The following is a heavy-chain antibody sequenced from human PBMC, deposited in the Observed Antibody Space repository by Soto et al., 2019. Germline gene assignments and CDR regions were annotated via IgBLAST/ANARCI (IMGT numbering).Heavy chain of an antibody. D-gene: IGHD3-3*01. Sequence: PSETLSLTCTVSGGSISSGGYYWSWIRQHPGKGLEWIGYIYYSGSTYYNPSLKSRATISVDTSKNQFSLKLSSVTAADTAVYYCARDVPQITIFGVVPNDYYMDVWGKGTTVTVSS. CDR2: IYYSGST. J-gene: IGHJ6*03. CDR1: GGSISSGGYY. CDR3: ARDVPQITIFGVVPNDYYMDV. V-gene: IGHV4-31*03.